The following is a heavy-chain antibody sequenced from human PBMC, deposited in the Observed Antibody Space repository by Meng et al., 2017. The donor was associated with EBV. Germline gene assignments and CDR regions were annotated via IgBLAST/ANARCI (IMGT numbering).Heavy chain of an antibody. V-gene: IGHV3-21*01. CDR3: ARDRTSNRFDY. D-gene: IGHD2-8*01. J-gene: IGHJ4*02. CDR1: GFTLRSYS. Sequence: EWQVEESGGGLVKPGESLRPSCAASGFTLRSYSMNWACLAPGKGLEWVSSISSNSIDIYYADLVKGRFTISRDNAKNSLFLQMNSLRAEDTAVYYCARDRTSNRFDYWGQGTLVTVSS. CDR2: ISSNSIDI.